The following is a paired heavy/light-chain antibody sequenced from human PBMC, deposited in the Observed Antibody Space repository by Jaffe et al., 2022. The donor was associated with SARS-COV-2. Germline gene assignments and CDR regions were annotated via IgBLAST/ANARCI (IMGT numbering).Light chain of an antibody. CDR3: QQYFISPPT. CDR1: QSVLYSSNNKNY. V-gene: IGKV4-1*01. Sequence: DIVMTQSPDSLAVSLGERATINCKSSQSVLYSSNNKNYLAWYQQESGQPPKLLIYWASTRESGVPDRFSGSGSGTDFTLTISSLQAEDAAVYYCQQYFISPPTFGQGTKVEIK. J-gene: IGKJ1*01. CDR2: WAS.
Heavy chain of an antibody. J-gene: IGHJ2*01. CDR1: GASISSGSYS. D-gene: IGHD6-13*01. V-gene: IGHV4-61*02. CDR3: ARIPYSNYWYFDL. CDR2: IYTSGGT. Sequence: QVQLQESGPGLVKPSQTLSLTCTVSGASISSGSYSWSWIRQPAGKGLEWIGRIYTSGGTNYNPSHKSRVAISVDTSKNRFSLNLTSVTVADTAVYYCARIPYSNYWYFDLWGRGTLVTVSS.